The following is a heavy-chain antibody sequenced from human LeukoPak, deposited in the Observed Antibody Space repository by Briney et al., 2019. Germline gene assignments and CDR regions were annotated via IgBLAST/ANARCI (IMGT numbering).Heavy chain of an antibody. V-gene: IGHV3-23*01. CDR2: ISGSGGNT. D-gene: IGHD6-13*01. Sequence: PGGSLRLSCAASGFTFSNYAMNWVRQAPGKGLEWVSVISGSGGNTYYADAVKGRFTISRDNSKNTLYLQMNSLRAEDTAVYYCAKPPYSSSWYSFDYWGQGTLVTVSS. CDR3: AKPPYSSSWYSFDY. J-gene: IGHJ4*02. CDR1: GFTFSNYA.